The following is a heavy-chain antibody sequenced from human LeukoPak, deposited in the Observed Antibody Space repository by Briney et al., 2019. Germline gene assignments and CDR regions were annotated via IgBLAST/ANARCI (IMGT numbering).Heavy chain of an antibody. D-gene: IGHD3-10*01. CDR3: ARLYYYGSGMFSAFDI. CDR2: IYISETT. V-gene: IGHV4-4*07. CDR1: GDSISSYY. J-gene: IGHJ3*02. Sequence: SETLSLTCTVSGDSISSYYWSWIRQPAGKGLEWVGRIYISETTNYNPSLKGRVTMSVDTSKNQLSLKLSSVTAADTAVYYCARLYYYGSGMFSAFDIWGQGTVVPVSS.